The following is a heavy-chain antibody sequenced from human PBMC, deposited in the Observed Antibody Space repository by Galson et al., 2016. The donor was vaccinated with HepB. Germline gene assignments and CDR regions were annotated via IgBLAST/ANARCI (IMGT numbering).Heavy chain of an antibody. Sequence: ETLSLTCAVSGDSISTTVWWTWLRQPPGKGLEWIGGIFHRGSTNYNPSVKSRVTISVDKSKNQFSLKLTSVTAADTAVYYCARYSGDHIRYFDLWGRGTLVTVSS. CDR2: IFHRGST. J-gene: IGHJ2*01. CDR3: ARYSGDHIRYFDL. V-gene: IGHV4-4*02. D-gene: IGHD5-12*01. CDR1: GDSISTTVW.